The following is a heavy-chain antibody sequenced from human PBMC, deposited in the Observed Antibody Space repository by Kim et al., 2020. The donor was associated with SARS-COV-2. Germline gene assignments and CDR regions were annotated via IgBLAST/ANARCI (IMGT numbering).Heavy chain of an antibody. D-gene: IGHD6-19*01. CDR1: GFTFSTYG. J-gene: IGHJ4*02. CDR2: IYNDGTTK. V-gene: IGHV3-33*01. CDR3: ACSESEFDY. Sequence: GGSLRLSCAASGFTFSTYGMHWVRQAPGRGLEWVAVIYNDGTTKYYADSVKGRFTISRDNSKNTLFLQMDSLRVEDTAVYYCACSESEFDYWGQGTLVAVSS.